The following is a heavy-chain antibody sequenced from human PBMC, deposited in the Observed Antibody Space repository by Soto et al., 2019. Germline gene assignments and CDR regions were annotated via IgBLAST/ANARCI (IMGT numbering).Heavy chain of an antibody. Sequence: SETLSLTCTVSGDSITSNSYFWAWIRQPPGKGLEWVGSIYYSGSTYHNPSLKSRVTISVDRSNNQFSLKLTSVTAADTAVYYCARHFSVDHFDYWGQGALVTVSS. CDR2: IYYSGST. V-gene: IGHV4-39*01. CDR3: ARHFSVDHFDY. J-gene: IGHJ4*02. CDR1: GDSITSNSYF. D-gene: IGHD3-9*01.